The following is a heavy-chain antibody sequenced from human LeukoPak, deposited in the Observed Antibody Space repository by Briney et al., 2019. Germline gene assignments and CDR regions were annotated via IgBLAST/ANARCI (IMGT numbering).Heavy chain of an antibody. V-gene: IGHV3-74*01. CDR3: VRGSTDWNGMDV. D-gene: IGHD6-19*01. Sequence: GGSLRLSCAASGFTFSNHYMHWVRQAPGKGLVSVSRIDPNGRYTSYADSVEGRFTISRDNAKNTLYLQMNTLGAEDTALYYCVRGSTDWNGMDVWGQGTTVTVSS. CDR2: IDPNGRYT. CDR1: GFTFSNHY. J-gene: IGHJ6*02.